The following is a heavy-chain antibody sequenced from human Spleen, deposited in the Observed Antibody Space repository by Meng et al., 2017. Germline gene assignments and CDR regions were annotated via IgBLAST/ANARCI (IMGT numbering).Heavy chain of an antibody. CDR1: GFTFSSYA. Sequence: GESLKISCAASGFTFSSYAMSWVRQAPGKGLEWISYIGSDGSRVFYADSVKGRFTISRDNAKNPQYLQMHSLRAEDTAVYYCASTGVRYYYDSSGYSFDYWGQGTRVTVSS. V-gene: IGHV3-21*05. J-gene: IGHJ4*02. CDR2: IGSDGSRV. D-gene: IGHD3-22*01. CDR3: ASTGVRYYYDSSGYSFDY.